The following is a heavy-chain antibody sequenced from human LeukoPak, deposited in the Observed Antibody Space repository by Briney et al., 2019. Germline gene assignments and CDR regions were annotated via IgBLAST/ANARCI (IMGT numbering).Heavy chain of an antibody. CDR3: AREVIAAAGSDTYYYYYYMDV. V-gene: IGHV4-31*03. Sequence: PSETLSLTCTVSGVSISSGGYSWSWLRQHPGKGLEWIGYIYYSGSTYYNPSLKSRVIISVNTSKNQFSLKLSSVTAPDTAVYYCAREVIAAAGSDTYYYYYYMDVWGKGTTVTVSS. CDR1: GVSISSGGYS. CDR2: IYYSGST. D-gene: IGHD6-13*01. J-gene: IGHJ6*03.